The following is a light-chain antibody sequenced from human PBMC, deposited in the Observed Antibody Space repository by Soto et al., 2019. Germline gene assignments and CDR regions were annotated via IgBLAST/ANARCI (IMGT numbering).Light chain of an antibody. V-gene: IGKV3-20*01. J-gene: IGKJ5*01. CDR2: GAS. CDR3: QQYGSSHPIT. Sequence: EIFLTQSPGTLSLSPGERATLSCKGSQSISSNLAWYQQKPGQAPRLLIYGASTRATGIPDSFSARGSATDFTLPISRLETEDFAVYYCQQYGSSHPITFGQGTRLEIK. CDR1: QSISSN.